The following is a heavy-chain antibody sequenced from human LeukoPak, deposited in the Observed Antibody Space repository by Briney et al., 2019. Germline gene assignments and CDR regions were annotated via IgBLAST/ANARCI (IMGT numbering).Heavy chain of an antibody. V-gene: IGHV1-46*01. CDR3: ARERAGGGYDPLLY. CDR2: IIPSGGST. CDR1: GYTFTSYY. J-gene: IGHJ4*02. Sequence: ASVNVSCKSSGYTFTSYYMHWVRQAPGQGLEWMGIIIPSGGSTSYAQKFQGRVTMTRDTSTSTVYMELSSLRSEDTAVYYCARERAGGGYDPLLYWGQGTLVTVSS. D-gene: IGHD5-12*01.